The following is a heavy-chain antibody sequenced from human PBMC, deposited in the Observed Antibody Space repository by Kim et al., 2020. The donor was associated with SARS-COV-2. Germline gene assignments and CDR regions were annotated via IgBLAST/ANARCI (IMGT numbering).Heavy chain of an antibody. CDR3: GNYGDYVLICMDV. CDR1: GFTFSNAW. D-gene: IGHD4-17*01. V-gene: IGHV3-15*01. CDR2: IKSKTDGGTT. Sequence: GGSLRLSCAASGFTFSNAWMSWVRQAPGKGLEWVGRIKSKTDGGTTDYAAPVKGRFTISRDDSKNTLYLQMNSLKTEDTAVYYCGNYGDYVLICMDVWGQGTTVTVSS. J-gene: IGHJ6*02.